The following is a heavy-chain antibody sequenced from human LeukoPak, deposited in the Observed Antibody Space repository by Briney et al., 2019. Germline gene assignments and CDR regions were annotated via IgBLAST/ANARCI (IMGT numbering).Heavy chain of an antibody. CDR2: IIPILGIA. D-gene: IGHD6-13*01. CDR1: GGTFSSYA. CDR3: ARGAAAAGGSAFDI. J-gene: IGHJ3*02. V-gene: IGHV1-69*04. Sequence: SVKVSCKASGGTFSSYAISWVRQAPGQGLEWMGRIIPILGIANYAQKFQGRVTMTRNTSISTAYMELSSLRSEDTAVYYCARGAAAAGGSAFDIWGQGTMVTVSS.